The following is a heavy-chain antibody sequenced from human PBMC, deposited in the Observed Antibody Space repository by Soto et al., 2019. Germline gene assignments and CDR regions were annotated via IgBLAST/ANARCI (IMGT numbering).Heavy chain of an antibody. Sequence: ASVKVSCKASGYTFSSNAIHWVRQAPGQELEWMGWINGGNGYAKYSQNFQDRVTLTRDTSASTTYMELSSLRSEDTAIFYCARVQGSRSGSPDDAFDIWGQGTMVTVSS. CDR3: ARVQGSRSGSPDDAFDI. J-gene: IGHJ3*02. V-gene: IGHV1-3*01. CDR1: GYTFSSNA. CDR2: INGGNGYA. D-gene: IGHD2-15*01.